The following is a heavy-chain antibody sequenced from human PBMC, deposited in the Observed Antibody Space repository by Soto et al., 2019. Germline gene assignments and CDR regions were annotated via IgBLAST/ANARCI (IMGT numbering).Heavy chain of an antibody. CDR1: GGSISSGGYS. J-gene: IGHJ4*02. D-gene: IGHD2-2*01. V-gene: IGHV4-30-2*01. Sequence: QLQLQESGSGLVKPSQTLSLTCAVSGGSISSGGYSWSWIRQPPGKGLEWVGYIYHSGSTYYNPSLKSRGTISIDRSQNQFSLKLSSVTAADTAVYYCTRSSSTVTTLDYWGQGTLVTVSS. CDR3: TRSSSTVTTLDY. CDR2: IYHSGST.